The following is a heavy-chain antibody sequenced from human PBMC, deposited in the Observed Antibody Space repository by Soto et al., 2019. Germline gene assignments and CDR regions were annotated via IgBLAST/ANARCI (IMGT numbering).Heavy chain of an antibody. CDR1: GFTFSSYA. Sequence: QVQLVESGGGVVQPGRSLRLSCAASGFTFSSYAMHWVRQAPGKGLEWVAVISYDGSNKYYADSVKGRFTISRDNSKNTLYLQMNSQRDEDTAVYYCARPRGYSYGPYFDYWGQGTLVTVSS. CDR2: ISYDGSNK. D-gene: IGHD5-18*01. J-gene: IGHJ4*02. CDR3: ARPRGYSYGPYFDY. V-gene: IGHV3-30-3*01.